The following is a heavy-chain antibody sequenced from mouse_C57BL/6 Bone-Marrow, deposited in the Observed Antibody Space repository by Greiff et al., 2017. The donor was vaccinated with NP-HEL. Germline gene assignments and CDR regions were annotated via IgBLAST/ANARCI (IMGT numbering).Heavy chain of an antibody. V-gene: IGHV14-4*01. CDR1: GFNITDDY. CDR2: IDPENGDT. J-gene: IGHJ2*01. Sequence: VQLQQPGAELVRPGASVKLSCTASGFNITDDYMHWVKQRPEQGLEWIGWIDPENGDTEYASKFQGKATITADTSSNTAYMQLSSLTSEDTAVYYCTLLITTGGYWGQGTTLTVSS. CDR3: TLLITTGGY. D-gene: IGHD1-1*01.